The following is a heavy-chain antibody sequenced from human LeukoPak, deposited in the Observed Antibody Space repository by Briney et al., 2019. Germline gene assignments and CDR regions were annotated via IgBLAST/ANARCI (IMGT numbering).Heavy chain of an antibody. CDR3: ARDAPTSYYYDSSGYYLYYYYYYGMDV. Sequence: GSLRLSCAASGFTFSSYWMSWVRQAPGKGLEWVDNIKQDGSEKYYVDSVKGRFTISRDNAKNSLYLQMNSLRAEDTAVYYCARDAPTSYYYDSSGYYLYYYYYYGMDVWGQGTTVTVSS. J-gene: IGHJ6*02. V-gene: IGHV3-7*05. CDR1: GFTFSSYW. D-gene: IGHD3-22*01. CDR2: IKQDGSEK.